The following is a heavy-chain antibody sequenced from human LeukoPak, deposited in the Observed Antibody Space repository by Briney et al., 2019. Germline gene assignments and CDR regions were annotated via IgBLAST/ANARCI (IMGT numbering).Heavy chain of an antibody. CDR3: TRTFLSGDGYKVGYFDY. CDR2: IYSSGST. J-gene: IGHJ4*02. D-gene: IGHD5-24*01. V-gene: IGHV3-53*01. Sequence: GSLRPSCAASGLTVSSNYMSWVRQAPGKGLEWVSLIYSSGSTYYADSVKGRFTISRDNSKNTLFLQMNSLTAEDTAMYYCTRTFLSGDGYKVGYFDYWGQGTLVTVSS. CDR1: GLTVSSNY.